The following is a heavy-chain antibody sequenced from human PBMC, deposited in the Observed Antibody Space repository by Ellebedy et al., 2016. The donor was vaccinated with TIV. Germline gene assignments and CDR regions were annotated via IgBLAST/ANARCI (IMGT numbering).Heavy chain of an antibody. CDR2: ISYSGST. Sequence: SETLSLXXNVSGDSINSGGSFWTWIRQQPGKGLEWIGYISYSGSTSYNMSLESRVTISRDMSKNQFSLRLTSVTAADTAVYYCAREAWGSGFYFDHWGQGALVSVSS. V-gene: IGHV4-31*03. CDR3: AREAWGSGFYFDH. D-gene: IGHD1-26*01. CDR1: GDSINSGGSF. J-gene: IGHJ4*02.